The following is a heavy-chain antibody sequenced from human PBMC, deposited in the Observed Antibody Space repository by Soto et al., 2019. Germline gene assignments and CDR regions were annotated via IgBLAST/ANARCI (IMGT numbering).Heavy chain of an antibody. J-gene: IGHJ4*02. CDR2: IIPIFGTP. CDR1: GGTFNNYV. Sequence: KVSGKASGGTFNNYVINWVRQSPGQGLELMAGIIPIFGTPNYAQKFQGRVTITADKSTSTAYMELNSLRSEDTAVYYCAGRCDGTNCLEHFDFWGQGTLVTVSS. D-gene: IGHD2-21*01. V-gene: IGHV1-69*06. CDR3: AGRCDGTNCLEHFDF.